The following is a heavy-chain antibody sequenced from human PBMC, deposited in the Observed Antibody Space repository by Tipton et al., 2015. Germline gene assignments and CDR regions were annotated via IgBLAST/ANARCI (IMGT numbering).Heavy chain of an antibody. CDR3: ACQDYDSLTRDYQTVDY. CDR1: AYSISSDYY. V-gene: IGHV4-38-2*01. J-gene: IGHJ4*02. Sequence: TLSLTCAVSAYSISSDYYWGWIRQPPGMGLEWIASIHYGGNTHYNPSLKSRVTMSRDTSKNQFSLRLPSVTAADTAVYYCACQDYDSLTRDYQTVDYWGQGTLVTVSS. D-gene: IGHD3-9*01. CDR2: IHYGGNT.